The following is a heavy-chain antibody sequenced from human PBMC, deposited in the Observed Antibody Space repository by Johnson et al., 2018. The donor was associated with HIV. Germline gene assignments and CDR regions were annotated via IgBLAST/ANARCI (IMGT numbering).Heavy chain of an antibody. Sequence: QVQLVESGGGLVQPGGSLRLSCAASGFTFSSYWMSWVRQAPGKGLEWVAVISYDGSNKYYADSVKGRFTISRDNSKNTLYLQMNSLRAEDTAVYYCARDRGAFDIWGQGTMVTVSS. V-gene: IGHV3-30*03. CDR3: ARDRGAFDI. J-gene: IGHJ3*02. CDR1: GFTFSSYW. CDR2: ISYDGSNK.